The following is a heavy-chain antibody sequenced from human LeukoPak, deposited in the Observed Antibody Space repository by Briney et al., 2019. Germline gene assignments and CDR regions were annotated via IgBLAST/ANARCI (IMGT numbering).Heavy chain of an antibody. CDR1: GDSISSTSYY. D-gene: IGHD3-9*01. J-gene: IGHJ4*02. Sequence: SETLSLTCTVSGDSISSTSYYWGWLRQPPGKGLEWIGSIYYTGNTYYSPSLKSRVTMSVDTSKNQFSLKLSSVTAADTAVYYRARMSRYFDWLLTPPDYWGQGTLVTVSS. CDR3: ARMSRYFDWLLTPPDY. CDR2: IYYTGNT. V-gene: IGHV4-39*01.